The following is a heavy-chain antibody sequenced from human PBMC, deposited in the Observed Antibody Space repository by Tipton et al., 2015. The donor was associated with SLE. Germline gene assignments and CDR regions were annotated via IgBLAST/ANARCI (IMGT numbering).Heavy chain of an antibody. Sequence: SLRLSCVASGFSFSGYGMHWVRQPPGKGLEWMTFIENNGNNKYYADAVRGRFTISRDNSKNMVYLQMNSLRADDTALYYCANDGYPYFFDSWGQGTQVTVSS. J-gene: IGHJ4*02. V-gene: IGHV3-30*02. CDR1: GFSFSGYG. CDR2: IENNGNNK. D-gene: IGHD2-15*01. CDR3: ANDGYPYFFDS.